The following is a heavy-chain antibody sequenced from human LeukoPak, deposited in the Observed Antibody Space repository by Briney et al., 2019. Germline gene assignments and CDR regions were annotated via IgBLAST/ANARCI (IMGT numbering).Heavy chain of an antibody. J-gene: IGHJ4*02. CDR1: GYSISSGYY. Sequence: PSETLSLTCAVSGYSISSGYYWGWIRPPPGKGLEWIGNLYHSGSTYYNPSLKSRVTISVDTSKNQFSLKLGSVTAADTAVYYCARLYTGSWYFGYWGQGTLVTVSS. CDR2: LYHSGST. D-gene: IGHD6-13*01. CDR3: ARLYTGSWYFGY. V-gene: IGHV4-38-2*01.